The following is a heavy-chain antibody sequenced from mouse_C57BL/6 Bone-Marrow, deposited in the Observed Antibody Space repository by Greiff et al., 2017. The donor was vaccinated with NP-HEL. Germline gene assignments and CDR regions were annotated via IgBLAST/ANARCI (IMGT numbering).Heavy chain of an antibody. CDR3: AIRGSSGSYYAMDY. CDR2: INPGSGGT. D-gene: IGHD3-2*02. J-gene: IGHJ4*01. CDR1: GYAFTNYL. Sequence: QVQLQQSGAELVRPGTSVRVSCKASGYAFTNYLIEWVKQRPGQGLEWIGVINPGSGGTNYNEKFKGKATLTADKSSSTAYMQLSSLTSEDSAVYYCAIRGSSGSYYAMDYWGQGTSVTVSS. V-gene: IGHV1-54*01.